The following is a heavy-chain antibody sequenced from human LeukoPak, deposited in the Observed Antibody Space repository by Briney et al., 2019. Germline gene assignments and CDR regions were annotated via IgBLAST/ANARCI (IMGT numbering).Heavy chain of an antibody. CDR1: GRSISSYY. J-gene: IGHJ3*02. D-gene: IGHD3-22*01. V-gene: IGHV4-59*01. Sequence: KPSETLSLTXTVSGRSISSYYWSSIRQPPGKGLEWVGYIYYSGSTNYNPSLESRVTISVDTSKNEFSLKLSSVTAADTAVYYCAREIRLDYYDSSGYYYRDAFDIWGQGTMVTVSS. CDR3: AREIRLDYYDSSGYYYRDAFDI. CDR2: IYYSGST.